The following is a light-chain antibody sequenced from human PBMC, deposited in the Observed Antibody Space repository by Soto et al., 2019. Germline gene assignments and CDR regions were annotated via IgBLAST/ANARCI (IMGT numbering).Light chain of an antibody. V-gene: IGLV2-14*01. CDR1: SSDVGAYDY. Sequence: QSALTQPASVSGSPGQSITISCTGTSSDVGAYDYVSWYQHHPGKAPKLILFEVSNRPSGVSNRFSGSKSGNTASLTISGLQAADEADYYCSSYTTSRTVIFGRGTKLTVL. J-gene: IGLJ2*01. CDR2: EVS. CDR3: SSYTTSRTVI.